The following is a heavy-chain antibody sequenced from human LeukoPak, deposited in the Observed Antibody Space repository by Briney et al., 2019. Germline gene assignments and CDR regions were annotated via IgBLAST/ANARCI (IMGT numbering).Heavy chain of an antibody. V-gene: IGHV3-23*01. CDR1: GFTFSTYA. D-gene: IGHD6-13*01. J-gene: IGHJ4*02. CDR2: ISGSGGDT. CDR3: AKPGGGSIYYFDY. Sequence: GGSLRLSCAASGFTFSTYAMSWVRQAPGKGLEWVSGISGSGGDTHYADSVKGRFTISRDNSKTTLYLQMNSLRPEDTAVYHCAKPGGGSIYYFDYWGQGTLVTVSS.